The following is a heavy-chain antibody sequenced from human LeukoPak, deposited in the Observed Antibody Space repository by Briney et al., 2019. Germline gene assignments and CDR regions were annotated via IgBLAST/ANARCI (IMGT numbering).Heavy chain of an antibody. D-gene: IGHD2-15*01. CDR3: ARGGGFVVVVAAFDWFDP. CDR2: TYYRSKWYN. V-gene: IGHV6-1*01. J-gene: IGHJ5*02. Sequence: QTLSLTCAISGDSVSSNSAAWNWIRQSPSRGLEWLGRTYYRSKWYNDYAVSVKSRITINPDTSKNQFSLQLNSVTPEDTAVYYCARGGGFVVVVAAFDWFDPWGQGTLVTVSS. CDR1: GDSVSSNSAA.